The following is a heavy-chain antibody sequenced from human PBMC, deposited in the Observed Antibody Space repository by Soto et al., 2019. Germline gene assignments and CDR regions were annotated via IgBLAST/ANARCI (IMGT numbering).Heavy chain of an antibody. CDR3: ARGGGVGVAGSAAFDM. D-gene: IGHD3-3*01. CDR1: GYPVTAYY. Sequence: QLHLVQSGAVVKKPGASVTVSCSASGYPVTAYYMHWVRQAPGRGLEWMGGINPATGAAKYTQTCQGRATMTRDTSTSTVSMELSGLTSEDTAVFYCARGGGVGVAGSAAFDMWGQGTLVTVSS. CDR2: INPATGAA. V-gene: IGHV1-2*02. J-gene: IGHJ3*02.